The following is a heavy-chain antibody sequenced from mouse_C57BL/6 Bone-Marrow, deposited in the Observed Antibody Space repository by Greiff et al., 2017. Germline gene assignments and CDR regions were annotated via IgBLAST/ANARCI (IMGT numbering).Heavy chain of an antibody. J-gene: IGHJ3*01. CDR3: ASLGRPFAY. CDR2: IWGVGST. V-gene: IGHV2-6*01. CDR1: GFPLTSYG. Sequence: VQLQESGPGLVAPSQSLSITCTVSGFPLTSYGVDWVRQSPGKGLGWLGVIWGVGSTNYNSALKSRLSISKDNSKSQVFLKMNSLQTDDTAMYYCASLGRPFAYWGQGTLVTVSA. D-gene: IGHD4-1*01.